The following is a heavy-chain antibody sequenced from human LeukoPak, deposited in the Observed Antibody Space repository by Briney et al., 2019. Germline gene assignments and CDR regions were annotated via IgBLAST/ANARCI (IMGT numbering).Heavy chain of an antibody. J-gene: IGHJ4*02. V-gene: IGHV3-23*01. CDR3: ANHSDTAMVYAY. D-gene: IGHD5-18*01. CDR1: GVTFSSYA. CDR2: ISGSGSST. Sequence: TGGSLRLSCAASGVTFSSYAMSWVRQAPGKGLEWVSGISGSGSSTYYADSVKGRFTISRDNSKNTLNLQMNSLRAEETAVYYCANHSDTAMVYAYWGQGTLVTVSS.